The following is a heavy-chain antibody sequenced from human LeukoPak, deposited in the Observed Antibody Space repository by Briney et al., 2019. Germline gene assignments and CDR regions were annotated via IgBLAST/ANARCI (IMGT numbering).Heavy chain of an antibody. V-gene: IGHV6-1*01. Sequence: SQTLSLTCAISGDSVSSNSAAWYWIRQSPSRGLQWLGRTYYRSKWYNDYAVSVKSRITINPDTSKNQFSLKLNSVTAADTAVYYCARQYLVLPPAATAGTPSDDDGGAGHAFDIWGQGTMVTVSS. CDR1: GDSVSSNSAA. CDR2: TYYRSKWYN. J-gene: IGHJ3*02. D-gene: IGHD2-2*01. CDR3: ARQYLVLPPAATAGTPSDDDGGAGHAFDI.